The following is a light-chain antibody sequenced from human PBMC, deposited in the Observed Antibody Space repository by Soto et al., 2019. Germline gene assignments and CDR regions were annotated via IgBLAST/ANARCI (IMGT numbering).Light chain of an antibody. CDR3: QQYGSSGT. J-gene: IGKJ1*01. V-gene: IGKV3-20*01. CDR1: QSVTSSY. Sequence: EIEFSQSPSTVSLSPGERDTLSCRASQSVTSSYLAWYQQKPGQAPRLLIYVASNRATGIPDRFSGSGSGTDFTLTISRLEPEDFAVYYCQQYGSSGTFGQGTKVDI. CDR2: VAS.